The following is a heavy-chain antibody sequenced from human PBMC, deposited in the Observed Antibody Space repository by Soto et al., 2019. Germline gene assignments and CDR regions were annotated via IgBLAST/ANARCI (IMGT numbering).Heavy chain of an antibody. CDR2: ISSSSSTI. CDR1: GFTFSSYS. CDR3: AREFYDGIVVVVVATYYQYGTDV. D-gene: IGHD2-15*01. V-gene: IGHV3-21*01. Sequence: PGGSLRLSCAASGFTFSSYSMNWVRQAPGKGLEWVSSISSSSSTIYYADSVKGRFTTSRDNAKNSLYLQMNSLRAEDTAVYYCAREFYDGIVVVVVATYYQYGTDVWGQGATVTVSS. J-gene: IGHJ6*02.